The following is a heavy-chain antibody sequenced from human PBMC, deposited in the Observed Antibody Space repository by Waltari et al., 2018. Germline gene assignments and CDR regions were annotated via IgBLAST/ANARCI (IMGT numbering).Heavy chain of an antibody. CDR3: ATDREITMMGDSFDL. D-gene: IGHD3-22*01. CDR2: FDPEEGER. CDR1: GYTLTQVS. V-gene: IGHV1-24*01. Sequence: QVQLIQSGAEVKQPGASVRVSCKLSGYTLTQVSTPWVRQAPGKGIEWGGAGPGKGLGGRGVFDPEEGERIYAQKGQSRLIMTEDTSTDTAYMELSSLRSEDTAIYYCATDREITMMGDSFDLWGQGTMVTVSS. J-gene: IGHJ3*01.